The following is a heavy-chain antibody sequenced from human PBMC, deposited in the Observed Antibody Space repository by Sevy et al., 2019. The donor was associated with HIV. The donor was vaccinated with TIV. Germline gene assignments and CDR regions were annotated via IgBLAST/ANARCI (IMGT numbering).Heavy chain of an antibody. D-gene: IGHD3-3*01. J-gene: IGHJ6*02. V-gene: IGHV4-39*01. CDR2: IFYSGRR. CDR3: ARHEAYDFWGDTIRENYYYGLDV. CDR1: GASITTNTYY. Sequence: SETLSLTCSVSGASITTNTYYWGWIRQAPGKGLEWIGSIFYSGRRDYNPSLKGRVTISVDTSKNQFSLKLRSVTAADTSVYYCARHEAYDFWGDTIRENYYYGLDVWGQGTTVTVSS.